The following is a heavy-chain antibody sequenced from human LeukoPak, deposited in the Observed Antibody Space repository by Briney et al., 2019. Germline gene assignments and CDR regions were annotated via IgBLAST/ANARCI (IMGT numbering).Heavy chain of an antibody. D-gene: IGHD4-17*01. CDR3: ARVEWGDYGNFDAFDI. V-gene: IGHV1-69*05. CDR2: IIPIFGTA. J-gene: IGHJ3*02. CDR1: GGTFSSYA. Sequence: SVKVSCKASGGTFSSYAISWVRQAPGQGLEWMRGIIPIFGTANYAQKFQGRVTITTDESTSTAYMELSSLRSEDTAVYYCARVEWGDYGNFDAFDIWGQGTMVTVSS.